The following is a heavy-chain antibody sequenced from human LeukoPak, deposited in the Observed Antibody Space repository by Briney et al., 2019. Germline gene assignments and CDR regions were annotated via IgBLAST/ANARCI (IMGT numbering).Heavy chain of an antibody. Sequence: GGSLRLSCAASGFTFRAYAMHWVRQAPGKGLEWLAVISNDGTIQYYADSVKGRFTISRDNSRNIMNLQTDSLRPEDTALYYCATAMVRGVIPYWGQGTLVTVSS. CDR3: ATAMVRGVIPY. V-gene: IGHV3-30*04. D-gene: IGHD3-10*01. CDR2: ISNDGTIQ. J-gene: IGHJ4*02. CDR1: GFTFRAYA.